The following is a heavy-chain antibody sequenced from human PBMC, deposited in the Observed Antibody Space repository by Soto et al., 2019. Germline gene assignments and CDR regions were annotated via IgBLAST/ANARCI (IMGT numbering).Heavy chain of an antibody. D-gene: IGHD3-10*01. CDR2: IYWDDDK. CDR3: AHIPGRYYGSPPRGFNY. CDR1: GFSLSTSGLG. J-gene: IGHJ4*02. V-gene: IGHV2-5*02. Sequence: QITLKESGPTLVKPTQTLTLTCTFSGFSLSTSGLGVAWIRQPPGKALEWLALIYWDDDKRYSPSLKSRLTTTKDTSKNQVVLTMPNMDPVDTATYYCAHIPGRYYGSPPRGFNYWGQGNLVTVSS.